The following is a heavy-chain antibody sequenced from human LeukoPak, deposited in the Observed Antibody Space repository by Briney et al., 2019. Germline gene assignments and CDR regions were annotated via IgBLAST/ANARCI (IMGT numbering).Heavy chain of an antibody. Sequence: GESLKISCKGSGYSFTSYWIGWVRPMPGKGLGWRGIIYPGDSDTRYSPSFQGEVTISADKSISTAYLQWSSLKASDTAMYYCARQQRYSYGHNWFDPWGQGTLVTVSS. V-gene: IGHV5-51*01. J-gene: IGHJ5*02. CDR3: ARQQRYSYGHNWFDP. CDR1: GYSFTSYW. D-gene: IGHD5-18*01. CDR2: IYPGDSDT.